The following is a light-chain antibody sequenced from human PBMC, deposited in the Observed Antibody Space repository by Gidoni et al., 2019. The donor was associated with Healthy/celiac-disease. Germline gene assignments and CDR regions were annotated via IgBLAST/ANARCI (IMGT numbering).Light chain of an antibody. Sequence: DIVMTQSPDSLAVSRGERATINCKSSQSVLYSSNHKNYLAWYQQKPGQPPKLLIYWASTRESGVPDRFSGSGSGTDFTLTISSLQAEDVAVYYCQQYYSTPFTFGPGTKVDIK. CDR3: QQYYSTPFT. CDR2: WAS. V-gene: IGKV4-1*01. J-gene: IGKJ3*01. CDR1: QSVLYSSNHKNY.